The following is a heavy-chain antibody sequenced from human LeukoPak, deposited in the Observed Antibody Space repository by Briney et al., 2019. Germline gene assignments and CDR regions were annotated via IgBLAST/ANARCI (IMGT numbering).Heavy chain of an antibody. Sequence: ASVKVSCKASGYTFTSYGISWVRQAPGQGLEWMGWISAYNGNTNYAQKLQGRVTMTTDTSTSTAYVELRSLRSDDTAVYYCARGFDHYDFWSGFPASGEWFDPWGQGTLVTVSS. CDR2: ISAYNGNT. J-gene: IGHJ5*02. CDR3: ARGFDHYDFWSGFPASGEWFDP. V-gene: IGHV1-18*01. CDR1: GYTFTSYG. D-gene: IGHD3-3*01.